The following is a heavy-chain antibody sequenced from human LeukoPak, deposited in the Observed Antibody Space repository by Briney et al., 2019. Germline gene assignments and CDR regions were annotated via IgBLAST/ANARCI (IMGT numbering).Heavy chain of an antibody. CDR3: ARDDGHYDSSGYCH. CDR1: GFTFSSYW. Sequence: GGSLRLSCAASGFTFSSYWMSWVRQAPGKGLEWLANIKQDGSEKYYVDSVKGRFTISRDNAKNSLYLQMNSLRAEDTAVYYCARDDGHYDSSGYCHWGQGTLVTVSS. CDR2: IKQDGSEK. D-gene: IGHD3-22*01. V-gene: IGHV3-7*01. J-gene: IGHJ4*02.